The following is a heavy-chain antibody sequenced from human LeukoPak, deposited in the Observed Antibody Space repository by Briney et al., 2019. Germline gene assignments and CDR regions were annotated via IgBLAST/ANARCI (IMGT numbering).Heavy chain of an antibody. J-gene: IGHJ4*02. CDR1: GFTFSSYS. Sequence: GGSPRLSCAASGFTFSSYSMNWVRQAPGKGLEWVSSISSSSSYIYYADSVKGRFTISRDNAKNSLYLQMNSLRAEDTAVYYCARVALKYCSSTSCYAGDYWGQGTLVTVSS. D-gene: IGHD2-2*01. V-gene: IGHV3-21*01. CDR2: ISSSSSYI. CDR3: ARVALKYCSSTSCYAGDY.